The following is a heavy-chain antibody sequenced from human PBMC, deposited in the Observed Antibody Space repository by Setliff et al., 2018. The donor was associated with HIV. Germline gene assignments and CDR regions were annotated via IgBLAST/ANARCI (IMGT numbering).Heavy chain of an antibody. CDR3: ARGRDWAKTGDF. V-gene: IGHV4-34*01. J-gene: IGHJ4*02. D-gene: IGHD3-9*01. CDR2: VHPSGSI. CDR1: GVSFSGDY. Sequence: PSETLSLTCAVSGVSFSGDYWSWVRQPPGKGLEWIAEVHPSGSINYNSSLKSRVAISVDTSNNQFSLTMTSVTAADTAAYYCARGRDWAKTGDFWGQGALVTVSS.